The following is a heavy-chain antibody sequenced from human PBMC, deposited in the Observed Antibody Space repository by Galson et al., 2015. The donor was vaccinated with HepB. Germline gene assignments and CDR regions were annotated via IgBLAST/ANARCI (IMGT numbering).Heavy chain of an antibody. V-gene: IGHV1-2*06. CDR1: GYTFTGYY. CDR3: ARGGYRASVTVDY. D-gene: IGHD5-12*01. J-gene: IGHJ4*02. CDR2: INPHNGDT. Sequence: SVKVSCKASGYTFTGYYMRWVRQAPGQGLEWMGRINPHNGDTSYAQKFQGRVTMTRDTSISTAYMEVSRLTSDDTAVYYCARGGYRASVTVDYWGQGTLVTVSS.